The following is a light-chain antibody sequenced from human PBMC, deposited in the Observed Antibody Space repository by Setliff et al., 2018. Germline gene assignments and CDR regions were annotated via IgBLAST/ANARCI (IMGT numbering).Light chain of an antibody. CDR3: SSFGGNNNVL. Sequence: QSALTQSPSASGSPGQSVTISCTGASNDVGAYNFVSWYQQYPGNPPKLIIYEVSKRPSGVPDRFFGSKSGNTASLTVSGLQAEDEADYFCSSFGGNNNVLFGGGTKVTVL. CDR2: EVS. J-gene: IGLJ2*01. V-gene: IGLV2-8*01. CDR1: SNDVGAYNF.